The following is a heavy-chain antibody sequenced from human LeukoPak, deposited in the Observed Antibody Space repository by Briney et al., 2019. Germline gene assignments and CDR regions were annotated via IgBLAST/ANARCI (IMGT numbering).Heavy chain of an antibody. CDR1: GFTFSSYW. J-gene: IGHJ4*02. V-gene: IGHV3-7*01. D-gene: IGHD3-10*01. Sequence: GGSLRLSFAASGFTFSSYWMTWIRQAPGKGLEWVAHIKEDATESRSVDSVMGRFTISRDNTKNSLFLQLNSLRAEDTAVYYCVRDRGWYHFDLWGQGTLVTVSS. CDR3: VRDRGWYHFDL. CDR2: IKEDATES.